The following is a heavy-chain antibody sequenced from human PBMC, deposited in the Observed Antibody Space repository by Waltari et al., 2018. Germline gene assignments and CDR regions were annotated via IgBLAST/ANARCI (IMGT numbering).Heavy chain of an antibody. Sequence: QVQLQESGPGLVKPSETLSLTCTVSGGSIRSDSWSWVRQPAGKGLEWIGRIYTSGSTNYNPSLKSRVTMSLDTSKNQFSLKLNSVTAADTAVYYCARGSSGYYYGWGQGTLVTVSS. CDR1: GGSIRSDS. CDR3: ARGSSGYYYG. D-gene: IGHD3-22*01. J-gene: IGHJ4*02. V-gene: IGHV4-4*07. CDR2: IYTSGST.